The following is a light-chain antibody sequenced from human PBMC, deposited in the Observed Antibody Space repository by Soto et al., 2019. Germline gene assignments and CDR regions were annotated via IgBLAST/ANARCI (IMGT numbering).Light chain of an antibody. CDR1: SSDVGGYNY. CDR2: EVT. V-gene: IGLV2-14*01. Sequence: QSVLTQPASVSVSPGQSITISCTGTSSDVGGYNYVSWYQHHPGKAPKLMISEVTNRPSGVSNRFSGSKSGNTASLTISGLQAADEADYYCCSYTSSNTRVVGGGTKVTVL. J-gene: IGLJ2*01. CDR3: CSYTSSNTRV.